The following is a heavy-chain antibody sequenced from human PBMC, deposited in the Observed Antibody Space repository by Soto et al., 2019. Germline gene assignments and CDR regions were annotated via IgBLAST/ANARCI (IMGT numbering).Heavy chain of an antibody. CDR3: ARPSGSYLYYFDY. V-gene: IGHV4-39*01. CDR2: IYYSGGT. Sequence: SGTLSLTCTVSGGSISSSSYYWGWIRQPPGKGLEWIGSIYYSGGTYYNPSLKSRVTISLDTSKNQFSLKLSSVTAADTAVYYCARPSGSYLYYFDYWGQGTLVTVS. D-gene: IGHD1-26*01. CDR1: GGSISSSSYY. J-gene: IGHJ4*02.